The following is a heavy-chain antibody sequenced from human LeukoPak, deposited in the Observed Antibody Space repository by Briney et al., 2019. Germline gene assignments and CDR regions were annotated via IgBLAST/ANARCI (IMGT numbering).Heavy chain of an antibody. J-gene: IGHJ4*02. CDR1: GFTFSSYS. CDR3: ARESFVLRYFDKEKGYFDY. V-gene: IGHV3-21*01. D-gene: IGHD3-9*01. Sequence: GGSLRLSCAASGFTFSSYSMNWVRQAPGKGLEWVSSISSSSSYIYYADSVKGRFTISRDNAKNSLYLQMSSLRAEDTAVYYCARESFVLRYFDKEKGYFDYWGQGTLVTVSS. CDR2: ISSSSSYI.